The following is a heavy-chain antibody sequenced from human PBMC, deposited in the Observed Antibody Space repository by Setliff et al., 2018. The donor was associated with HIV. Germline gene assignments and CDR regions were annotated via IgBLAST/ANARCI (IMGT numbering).Heavy chain of an antibody. CDR2: ISYSVSVT. J-gene: IGHJ4*02. CDR1: GFTFTNYY. V-gene: IGHV3-11*04. CDR3: AVHRTGYYVR. Sequence: GGSLRLSCAASGFTFTNYYMSWIRQAPGKGLELLSHISYSVSVTFYADSVKGRFTISGDNAKNSLYLQMNSLRVEDTAIYYCAVHRTGYYVRWGQGTLVTVSS. D-gene: IGHD3-9*01.